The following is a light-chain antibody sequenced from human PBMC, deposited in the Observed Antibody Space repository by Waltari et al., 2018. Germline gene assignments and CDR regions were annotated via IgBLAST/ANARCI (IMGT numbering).Light chain of an antibody. CDR3: QQYDDLLLT. CDR2: DAS. CDR1: QDIHTY. Sequence: DIQMTQSPSSLSASIGDRVTITWQASQDIHTYLNWYHQKPGKAPKLLISDASNLETGVPSRFSGSGSGTDFTFTISSLQPEDIATYYCQQYDDLLLTFGGGTKVEI. J-gene: IGKJ4*01. V-gene: IGKV1-33*01.